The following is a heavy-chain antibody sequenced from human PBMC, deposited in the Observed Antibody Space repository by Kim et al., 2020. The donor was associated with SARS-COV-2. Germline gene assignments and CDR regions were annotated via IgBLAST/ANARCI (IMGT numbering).Heavy chain of an antibody. CDR3: ARESPLHGSLDY. J-gene: IGHJ4*02. V-gene: IGHV3-53*01. Sequence: GGSLRLSCLASGFVVTHTHMTWVRQAPGKGLELVSMISTGDNAYYAHSVKGRFTISRDKTMNTLFLQMNNLRADDTAVYYCARESPLHGSLDYWGRGTAVAIS. CDR2: ISTGDNA. CDR1: GFVVTHTH.